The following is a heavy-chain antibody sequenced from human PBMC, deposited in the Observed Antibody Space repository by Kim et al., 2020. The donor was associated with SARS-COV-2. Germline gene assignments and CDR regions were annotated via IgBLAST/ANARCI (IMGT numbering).Heavy chain of an antibody. Sequence: GESLKISCKASGYTFTSYWIGWVRQMPGRGLEWMGIIYPGDSDARYSPSFQGQVTFSADKATTTAYLHWNSLRAADTAIYYCARRGPMTGDAFDVWGQGTLVTVSS. CDR2: IYPGDSDA. V-gene: IGHV5-51*01. CDR3: ARRGPMTGDAFDV. D-gene: IGHD3-9*01. CDR1: GYTFTSYW. J-gene: IGHJ3*01.